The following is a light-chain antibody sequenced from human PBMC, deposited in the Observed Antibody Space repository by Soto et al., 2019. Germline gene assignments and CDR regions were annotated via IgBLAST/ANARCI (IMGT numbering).Light chain of an antibody. CDR2: DVS. CDR3: SSYTSSSTVV. Sequence: QSVLTQPASVSGSPGQSITISCTGTSSGVGGYNYVSWYQQHPGKAPKLMIYDVSNRPSGVSNRFSGSKSDNTASLTISGLQAEDEADYYCSSYTSSSTVVFGGGTKLTVL. V-gene: IGLV2-14*01. CDR1: SSGVGGYNY. J-gene: IGLJ2*01.